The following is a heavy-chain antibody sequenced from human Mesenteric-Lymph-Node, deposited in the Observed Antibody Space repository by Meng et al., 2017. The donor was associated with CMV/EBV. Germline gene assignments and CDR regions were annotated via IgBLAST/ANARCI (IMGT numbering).Heavy chain of an antibody. CDR1: GDTFSNFA. Sequence: YCKASGDTFSNFALTWVRQAPGQGLEYVGRIVPFVGIPNYAQKFQGRVTITADTSTSTAYLDLSSLRSEDTAVYYCAREFGRVFDPWGQGTLVTVSS. D-gene: IGHD3-16*01. CDR2: IVPFVGIP. J-gene: IGHJ5*02. V-gene: IGHV1-69*04. CDR3: AREFGRVFDP.